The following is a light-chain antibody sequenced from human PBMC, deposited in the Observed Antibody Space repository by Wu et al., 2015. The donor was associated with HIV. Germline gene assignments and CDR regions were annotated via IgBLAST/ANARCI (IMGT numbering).Light chain of an antibody. Sequence: EVVLTQSPAILSVSPGERATLSCRASQSVSSDLAWYQQKPGQAPRLLVSDASTRASGIPARFSGSGSGTDFTLTISSLQPEDVATYYCQKYNTAPWTFGQGTKVEMK. CDR2: DAS. CDR3: QKYNTAPWT. J-gene: IGKJ1*01. V-gene: IGKV3-15*01. CDR1: QSVSSD.